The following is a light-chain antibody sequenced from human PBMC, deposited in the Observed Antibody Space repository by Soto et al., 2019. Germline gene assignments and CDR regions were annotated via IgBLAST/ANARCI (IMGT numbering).Light chain of an antibody. CDR2: EVN. V-gene: IGLV2-14*01. Sequence: QSALTQPASVSGSPGQSITISCTGTSSDVGGYSYVSWYQQHPGKAPKLMIFEVNNRPSGLSNRFSGSKSGNTASLTISGLQPEDEADYYCNSYTSNSTWVFGGGTKLTVL. CDR3: NSYTSNSTWV. CDR1: SSDVGGYSY. J-gene: IGLJ3*02.